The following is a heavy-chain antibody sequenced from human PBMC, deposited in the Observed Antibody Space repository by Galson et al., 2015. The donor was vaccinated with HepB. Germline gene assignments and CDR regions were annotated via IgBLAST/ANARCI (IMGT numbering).Heavy chain of an antibody. CDR2: ISAYNGNT. V-gene: IGHV1-18*01. Sequence: SVKVSCKASGYTFTSYGISWVRQAPGQGLEWMGWISAYNGNTNYAQKLQGRVTITTDTSTSTDYMQLRSLRSDDTAVYYCAREDIVVVPAVNGGFDYWGPGTLVTVSS. J-gene: IGHJ4*02. CDR1: GYTFTSYG. CDR3: AREDIVVVPAVNGGFDY. D-gene: IGHD2-2*01.